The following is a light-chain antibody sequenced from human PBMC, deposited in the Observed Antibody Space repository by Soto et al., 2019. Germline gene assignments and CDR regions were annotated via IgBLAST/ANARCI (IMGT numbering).Light chain of an antibody. CDR1: SSDIGAYNF. CDR3: SSYTRSSAVV. J-gene: IGLJ3*02. V-gene: IGLV2-14*01. CDR2: EVN. Sequence: QSALTQPASVSGSPGQSITISCTGTSSDIGAYNFVSWYRQHPGKAPKLMIYEVNNRPSGISDRFSGSKSGNTASLTISGLQAEDEADYYCSSYTRSSAVVFGGGTKVTVL.